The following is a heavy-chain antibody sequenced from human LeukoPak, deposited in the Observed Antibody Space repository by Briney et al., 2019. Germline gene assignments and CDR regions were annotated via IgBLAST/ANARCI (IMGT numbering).Heavy chain of an antibody. CDR1: GGSFSGHY. V-gene: IGHV4-34*01. CDR3: ARLDDS. J-gene: IGHJ4*02. CDR2: INHSGNT. Sequence: PSETLSLTCAVYGGSFSGHYWSWIRQPPGKGLEWIGEINHSGNTNYNASLKSRVTISVDTSKNQFSLKLSSVTAADTAVYYCARLDDSWGKGTLVTVSS.